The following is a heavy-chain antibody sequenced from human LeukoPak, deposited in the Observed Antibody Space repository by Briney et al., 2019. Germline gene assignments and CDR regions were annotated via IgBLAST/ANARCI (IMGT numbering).Heavy chain of an antibody. Sequence: GASVKVSCKASGYTFTSYDINWVRQATGQGLEWMGWMNPNSGNTGYAQKFQGRGTMTRNTSISTAYMELSSLRSEDTAVYYCARGVGHSWYDDYYYYYYMDVWGKGTTVTVSS. CDR3: ARGVGHSWYDDYYYYYYMDV. V-gene: IGHV1-8*01. J-gene: IGHJ6*03. CDR2: MNPNSGNT. D-gene: IGHD6-13*01. CDR1: GYTFTSYD.